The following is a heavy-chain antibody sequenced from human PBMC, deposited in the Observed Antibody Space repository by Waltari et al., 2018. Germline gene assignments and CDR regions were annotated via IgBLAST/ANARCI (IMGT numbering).Heavy chain of an antibody. Sequence: QVQLQESGPGLVKPSETLSLTCAVSGYSISSGYYWGWIRQPPGKGLEWIASRYHSGSTYYNLSLKSRFTISVDTSKNQFALKLSSVTAADTAVYYCARVSGSYLWSFDYWGQGTLVTVSS. D-gene: IGHD1-26*01. CDR3: ARVSGSYLWSFDY. CDR2: RYHSGST. CDR1: GYSISSGYY. J-gene: IGHJ4*02. V-gene: IGHV4-38-2*01.